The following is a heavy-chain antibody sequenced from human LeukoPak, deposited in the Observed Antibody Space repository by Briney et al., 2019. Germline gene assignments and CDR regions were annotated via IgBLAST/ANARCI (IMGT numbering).Heavy chain of an antibody. CDR2: IKSDGSTT. CDR1: GFTFSTYW. J-gene: IGHJ4*02. V-gene: IGHV3-74*01. D-gene: IGHD2-15*01. CDR3: ARGGGYCSGGSCPKFDY. Sequence: GGSLRLSCAASGFTFSTYWMHWVRQAPGKGLVWVSGIKSDGSTTTYADSVKGRFTISRDNAKNTLYLQMNSLRAEDTAVYYRARGGGYCSGGSCPKFDYWGQGNLVTVSS.